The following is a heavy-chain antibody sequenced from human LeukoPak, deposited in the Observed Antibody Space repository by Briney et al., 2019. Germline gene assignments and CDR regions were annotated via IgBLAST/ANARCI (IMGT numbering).Heavy chain of an antibody. V-gene: IGHV3-23*01. J-gene: IGHJ4*02. Sequence: GGSLRLSCAASGFTFSSYAMSWVRQAPGKGLEWVSAVSGSGGSTYYADSVKGRFTISRDNSKSTLFLQMNSLRAEDTAVYYCAKDRESSSWYFNYWGQGTLVTVSS. D-gene: IGHD6-13*01. CDR3: AKDRESSSWYFNY. CDR2: VSGSGGST. CDR1: GFTFSSYA.